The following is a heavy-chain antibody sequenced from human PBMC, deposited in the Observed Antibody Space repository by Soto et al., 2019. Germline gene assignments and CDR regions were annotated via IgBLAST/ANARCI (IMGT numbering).Heavy chain of an antibody. D-gene: IGHD4-17*01. CDR2: IYYSGST. V-gene: IGHV4-31*03. Sequence: QVQLQESGPGLVKPSQTLSLTCTVSGGSISSGGYYWSWIRQHPGKGLEWIGYIYYSGSTYYNPSLTSRVTISVDTSKNQFSLKLSSVTAADTAVYYCARARSMTTVTTLYFDLWGRGTLVTVSS. J-gene: IGHJ2*01. CDR3: ARARSMTTVTTLYFDL. CDR1: GGSISSGGYY.